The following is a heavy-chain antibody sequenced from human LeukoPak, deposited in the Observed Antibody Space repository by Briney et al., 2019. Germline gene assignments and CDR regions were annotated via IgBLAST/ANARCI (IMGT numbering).Heavy chain of an antibody. Sequence: TPSETLSLTCTVSGGSISSSNYYWSWIRQPPGKGLEWIGYIYYSGSTYYNPSLKSRVTISVDTSKNQFSLKLSSVTAADTAVYYCARDLVPDYYGMDVWGQGTTVTVSS. CDR3: ARDLVPDYYGMDV. CDR2: IYYSGST. J-gene: IGHJ6*02. V-gene: IGHV4-30-4*01. CDR1: GGSISSSNYY.